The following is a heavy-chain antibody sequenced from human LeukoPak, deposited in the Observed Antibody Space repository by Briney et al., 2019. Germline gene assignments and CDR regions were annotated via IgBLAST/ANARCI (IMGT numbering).Heavy chain of an antibody. CDR2: ISGSGGST. V-gene: IGHV3-23*01. J-gene: IGHJ5*02. Sequence: GRSLRLSCAASGFTFSSYAMHWVRQAPGKGLEWVSAISGSGGSTYYADSVKGRFTISRDNSKNTLYLQMNSLRAEDTAVYYCAKDSGIAARLSWGQGTLVTVSS. CDR1: GFTFSSYA. CDR3: AKDSGIAARLS. D-gene: IGHD6-6*01.